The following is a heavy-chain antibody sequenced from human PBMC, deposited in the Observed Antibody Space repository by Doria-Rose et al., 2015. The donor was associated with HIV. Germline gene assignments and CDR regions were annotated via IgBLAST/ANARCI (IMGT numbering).Heavy chain of an antibody. Sequence: LVKPAETLSLTCTVSGGSISSYYWNWIRQPPGKGLEWIGYIYSSGSTHYNSSLKSRVTISIDTSKNQFSLKLGSVTAADTAVYYCARFRPSRGIYYSLDVWGKGTTVTVSS. CDR1: GGSISSYY. J-gene: IGHJ6*03. CDR2: IYSSGST. D-gene: IGHD3-10*01. CDR3: ARFRPSRGIYYSLDV. V-gene: IGHV4-4*09.